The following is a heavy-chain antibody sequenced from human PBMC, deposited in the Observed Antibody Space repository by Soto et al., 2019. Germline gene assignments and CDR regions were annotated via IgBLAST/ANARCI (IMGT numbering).Heavy chain of an antibody. V-gene: IGHV3-23*01. J-gene: IGHJ4*02. CDR3: AKDPDGDYLLGYFDY. Sequence: EVQLLESGGGLVQPGGYQRVSCAASGFTFSNYAMSWVRQAPGKGLEWVSVISGSGGSTYYADSVKGRFTISRDNSNNTLYLQMNSLRAEDTAVYYCAKDPDGDYLLGYFDYWGQGTLVTVSS. CDR1: GFTFSNYA. CDR2: ISGSGGST. D-gene: IGHD4-17*01.